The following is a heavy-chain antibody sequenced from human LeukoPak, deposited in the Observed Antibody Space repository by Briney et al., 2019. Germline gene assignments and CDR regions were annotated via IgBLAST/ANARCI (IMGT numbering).Heavy chain of an antibody. Sequence: SETLYLTCTVSGGSISSSSYYWGWIRQPPGKGLEWIGSIYYSGSTNYNPSLKSRVTISVDTSKNQFSLKLSSVTAADTAVYYCARSPGGRWLQSDRGTLDYWGQGTLVTVSS. CDR1: GGSISSSSYY. J-gene: IGHJ4*02. V-gene: IGHV4-39*07. CDR3: ARSPGGRWLQSDRGTLDY. D-gene: IGHD5-24*01. CDR2: IYYSGST.